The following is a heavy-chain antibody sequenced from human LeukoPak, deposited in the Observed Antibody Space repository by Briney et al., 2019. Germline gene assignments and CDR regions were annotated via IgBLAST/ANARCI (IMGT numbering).Heavy chain of an antibody. CDR3: AKANRGVYCSRAITCYDYFDY. Sequence: GGSLRLSCAASGFTFNNYAVNWVRQAPGKGLEWVSSVSGSGGSTYYADSVKGRFTISRDNSKNMLYLQMNSLRAEDTAVYYCAKANRGVYCSRAITCYDYFDYWGQGTLVTVSS. CDR2: VSGSGGST. D-gene: IGHD2-15*01. V-gene: IGHV3-23*01. CDR1: GFTFNNYA. J-gene: IGHJ4*02.